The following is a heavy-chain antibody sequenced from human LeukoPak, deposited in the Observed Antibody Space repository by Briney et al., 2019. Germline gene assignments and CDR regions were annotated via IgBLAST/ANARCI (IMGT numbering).Heavy chain of an antibody. CDR3: ARHGSGSYQYNWFDP. CDR1: GFTFSSYA. CDR2: ISYDGSNK. Sequence: PGGSLRLSCAASGFTFSSYAMHWVRQAPGKGLEWVAVISYDGSNKYYADSVKGRFTISRDNSKNTLYLQMNSLRADDTAVYYCARHGSGSYQYNWFDPWGQGTLATVSS. J-gene: IGHJ5*02. V-gene: IGHV3-30-3*01. D-gene: IGHD3-10*01.